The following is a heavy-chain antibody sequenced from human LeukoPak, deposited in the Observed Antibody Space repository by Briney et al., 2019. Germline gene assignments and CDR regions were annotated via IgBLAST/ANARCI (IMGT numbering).Heavy chain of an antibody. Sequence: ASVKVSCKASGYTFTSYDINWVRQATGQGLEWMGWMSPNSGNTGYAQKFQGRVTMTRDTSISTAYMELNSLRSEDTAVYYCARDLGYCTNGVCHTRFDYWGQGTLVAVSS. CDR3: ARDLGYCTNGVCHTRFDY. V-gene: IGHV1-8*01. D-gene: IGHD2-8*01. CDR1: GYTFTSYD. J-gene: IGHJ4*02. CDR2: MSPNSGNT.